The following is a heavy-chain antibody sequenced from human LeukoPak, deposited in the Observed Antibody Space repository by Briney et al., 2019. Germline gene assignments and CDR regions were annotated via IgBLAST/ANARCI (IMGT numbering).Heavy chain of an antibody. CDR1: GLTFSTYS. Sequence: GGSLTLPCVASGLTFSTYSMKWVRQAPGKGLEWVSYISDTSYTIYYADSVKGRFTISRDNAKNSLYLQMNRLRDEDTAVYYCARTFLGGDYWGQGTLVTVSS. V-gene: IGHV3-48*02. D-gene: IGHD3-3*02. CDR3: ARTFLGGDY. CDR2: ISDTSYTI. J-gene: IGHJ4*02.